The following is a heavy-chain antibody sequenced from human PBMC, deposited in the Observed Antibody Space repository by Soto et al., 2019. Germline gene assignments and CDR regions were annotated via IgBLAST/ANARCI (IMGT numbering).Heavy chain of an antibody. Sequence: QVQLVQSGAEVKKPGSSVKVSCKASGGTFSSYTISWVRQAPGQGLEWMGRIIPILGIANYAQKFQGRVTITADESTSTADMVLSILRSEDTAVYYCATGGYSGYDTAFDIWGQGTMVTVSS. D-gene: IGHD5-12*01. CDR3: ATGGYSGYDTAFDI. V-gene: IGHV1-69*02. CDR2: IIPILGIA. CDR1: GGTFSSYT. J-gene: IGHJ3*02.